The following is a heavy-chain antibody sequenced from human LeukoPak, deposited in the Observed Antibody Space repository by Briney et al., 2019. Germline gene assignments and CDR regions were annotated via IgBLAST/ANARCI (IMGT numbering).Heavy chain of an antibody. Sequence: GESLKISCKGSGYSFTSYWIGWVRQMPGKGLEWMGIIHPGDPDTRYSPSFRGQVTMSADRSISTAYLQWSSLKASDTAMYYCARAPGYSYGPFDYWGQGTLVTVSS. CDR2: IHPGDPDT. D-gene: IGHD5-18*01. CDR1: GYSFTSYW. CDR3: ARAPGYSYGPFDY. V-gene: IGHV5-51*01. J-gene: IGHJ4*02.